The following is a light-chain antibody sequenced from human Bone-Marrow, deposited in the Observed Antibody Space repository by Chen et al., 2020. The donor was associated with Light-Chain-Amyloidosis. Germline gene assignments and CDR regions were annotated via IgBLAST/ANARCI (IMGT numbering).Light chain of an antibody. J-gene: IGKJ2*03. CDR1: QSLLHRNGYNY. CDR3: MQALRTVYS. Sequence: IVVTQSPLSLPVTPGEPAYISCSSNQSLLHRNGYNYLDWYLQKPGKSPQLLIYLGSNRASGVPDRFRGSGSGTDFTLKIGRVEADDVGVYYCMQALRTVYSFGQGTKMQIK. CDR2: LGS. V-gene: IGKV2-28*01.